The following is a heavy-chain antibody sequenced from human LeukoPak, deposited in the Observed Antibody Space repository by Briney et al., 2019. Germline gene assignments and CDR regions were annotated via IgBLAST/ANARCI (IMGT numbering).Heavy chain of an antibody. Sequence: SETLSLTCTVSGVSISSGGYYWSWIRQPPGRGLEWIGYTLHTGRTYYNPPLKSRVTISVDRSKNQFSLKVSSVTAADTAVYYCARHPSVAGTKGGFDHWGQGTLVTVSS. CDR1: GVSISSGGYY. J-gene: IGHJ4*02. V-gene: IGHV4-30-2*02. CDR2: TLHTGRT. CDR3: ARHPSVAGTKGGFDH. D-gene: IGHD6-19*01.